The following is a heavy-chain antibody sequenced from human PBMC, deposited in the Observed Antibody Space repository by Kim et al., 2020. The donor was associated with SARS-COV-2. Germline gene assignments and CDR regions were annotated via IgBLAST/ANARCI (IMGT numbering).Heavy chain of an antibody. V-gene: IGHV4-34*01. CDR2: INHSGST. CDR3: ARVGTVRFLERLSAPSYY. Sequence: SETLSLTCAVYGGSFSGYYWSWIRQPPGKGLEWIGEINHSGSTNYNPSLKSRVTISVDTSKNQFSLKLSSVTAADTAVYYCARVGTVRFLERLSAPSYY. D-gene: IGHD3-3*01. CDR1: GGSFSGYY. J-gene: IGHJ6*01.